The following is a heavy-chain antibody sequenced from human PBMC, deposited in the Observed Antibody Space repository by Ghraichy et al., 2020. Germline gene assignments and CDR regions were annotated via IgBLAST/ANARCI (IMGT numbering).Heavy chain of an antibody. CDR2: IWYDGSNK. CDR1: GFTFSSYG. D-gene: IGHD1-26*01. Sequence: GGSLRLSCAASGFTFSSYGMHWVRQAPGKGLEWVAVIWYDGSNKYYADSVKGRFTISRDNSKNTLYLQMNSLRAEDTAVYYCARLQWELGMGYFDYWGQGTLVTVSS. CDR3: ARLQWELGMGYFDY. V-gene: IGHV3-33*01. J-gene: IGHJ4*02.